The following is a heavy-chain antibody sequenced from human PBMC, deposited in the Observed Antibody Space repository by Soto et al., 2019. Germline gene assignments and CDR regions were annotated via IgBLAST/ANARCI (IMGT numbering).Heavy chain of an antibody. CDR3: ARDLQNTPVAGYDAFDI. Sequence: QVQLQESGPGLVKPSQTLSLTCTVSGGSISSGGYYWSWIRQHPGKGREWIGYIYYSGSTYYNTSLKSRVTISVDTSKNQFSLKLSSVTAADTAVYYCARDLQNTPVAGYDAFDIWGQGTMVTVSS. V-gene: IGHV4-31*03. D-gene: IGHD6-19*01. CDR2: IYYSGST. J-gene: IGHJ3*02. CDR1: GGSISSGGYY.